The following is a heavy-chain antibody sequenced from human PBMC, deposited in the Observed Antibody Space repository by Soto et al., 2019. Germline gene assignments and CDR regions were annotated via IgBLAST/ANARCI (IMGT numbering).Heavy chain of an antibody. CDR1: GFTFSSYA. CDR3: AKDGDYESSYFDY. D-gene: IGHD4-17*01. V-gene: IGHV3-23*01. J-gene: IGHJ4*02. Sequence: EVQLLESGGGLVQPGGSLRLSCAASGFTFSSYAMSWVGKAPGKGLEWVSAISGSGGSTYYADSVKGRFTISRDNSKNTLYLQMNSLRAEDTAVYYCAKDGDYESSYFDYWGQGTLVTVSS. CDR2: ISGSGGST.